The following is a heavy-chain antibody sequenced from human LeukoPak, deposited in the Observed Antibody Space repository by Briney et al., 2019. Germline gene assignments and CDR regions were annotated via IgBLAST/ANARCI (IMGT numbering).Heavy chain of an antibody. Sequence: SETLSLTCAVYGGPLSNYYWSWVRQPPGKGLEWIGEITHSGNIHYNPSLKSRVTISIDTSKNQFSLRLTSVAAADTAVYYCAPIHGDYSDFDSWGQATLVTVSS. D-gene: IGHD4-17*01. CDR2: ITHSGNI. V-gene: IGHV4-34*01. J-gene: IGHJ4*02. CDR3: APIHGDYSDFDS. CDR1: GGPLSNYY.